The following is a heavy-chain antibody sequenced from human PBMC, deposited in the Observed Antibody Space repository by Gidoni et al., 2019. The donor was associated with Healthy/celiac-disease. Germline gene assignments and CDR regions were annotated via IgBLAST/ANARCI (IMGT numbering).Heavy chain of an antibody. CDR1: GGTFSSYA. CDR2: IIPIFVTA. D-gene: IGHD6-13*01. J-gene: IGHJ4*02. Sequence: QVQLVQSGAEVKKPGSAVKVSCKASGGTFSSYAISWVRQAPGQGLEWMGGIIPIFVTANYAHKFQGGVTITADESTSTAYMGLSSLRSEDTAVYYCARGPSEQLADYWGQGTLVTVSS. V-gene: IGHV1-69*01. CDR3: ARGPSEQLADY.